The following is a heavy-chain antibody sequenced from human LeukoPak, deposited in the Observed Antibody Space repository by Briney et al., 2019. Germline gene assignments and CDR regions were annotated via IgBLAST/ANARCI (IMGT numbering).Heavy chain of an antibody. CDR2: IHYSGST. J-gene: IGHJ3*02. CDR1: GGSISSHY. V-gene: IGHV4-59*11. Sequence: SETLSLTCTVSGGSISSHYWSWIRQPPGKGLEWSGYIHYSGSTNYNPSLKSRVTTSVDSSKHQFSLKLSSVTAADTAVYYCARVGGRLQLSAFDIWGQGTMVTVSS. CDR3: ARVGGRLQLSAFDI. D-gene: IGHD5-24*01.